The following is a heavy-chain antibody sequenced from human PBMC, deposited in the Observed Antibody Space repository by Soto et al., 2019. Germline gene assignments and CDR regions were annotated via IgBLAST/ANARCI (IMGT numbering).Heavy chain of an antibody. D-gene: IGHD6-13*01. CDR3: ARVTGIAAASDWFDP. V-gene: IGHV4-4*02. CDR2: IYHSGST. J-gene: IGHJ5*02. CDR1: SGSISSSNW. Sequence: PSETLSLTCAVSSGSISSSNWWSWVRQPPGKGLEWIGEIYHSGSTNYNPSLKSRVTISVDKSKNQFSLKLSSVTAADTAVYYCARVTGIAAASDWFDPWGQGTLVTV.